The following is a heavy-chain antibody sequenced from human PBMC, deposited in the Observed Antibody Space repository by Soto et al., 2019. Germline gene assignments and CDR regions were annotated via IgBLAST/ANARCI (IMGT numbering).Heavy chain of an antibody. Sequence: QVQLVQSGAEVKKPGSSVKVSCKASGGTFSSYAISWVRQAPGQGLEWMGGIIPIFGTANYAQKFQGRVTITAEESTSTAYMELSSLRSEDTAVYYCARDILEMAGPYYYYYGMDVWGQGTTVTVSS. V-gene: IGHV1-69*01. D-gene: IGHD6-19*01. CDR3: ARDILEMAGPYYYYYGMDV. J-gene: IGHJ6*02. CDR2: IIPIFGTA. CDR1: GGTFSSYA.